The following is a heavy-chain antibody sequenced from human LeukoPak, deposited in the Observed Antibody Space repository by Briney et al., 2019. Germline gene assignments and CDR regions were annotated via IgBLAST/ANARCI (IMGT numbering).Heavy chain of an antibody. V-gene: IGHV1-2*02. Sequence: GASVKVSCKTSGYTFTGYYIHWVRQAPGQGLEWMGWINPNSGDTKYAQKFQGRVTMTRDTSISTAYMELSRLRSDDTAVYYCATQRGSYLWGTDFDYWGQGTLVTVSS. D-gene: IGHD3-16*01. CDR2: INPNSGDT. J-gene: IGHJ4*02. CDR1: GYTFTGYY. CDR3: ATQRGSYLWGTDFDY.